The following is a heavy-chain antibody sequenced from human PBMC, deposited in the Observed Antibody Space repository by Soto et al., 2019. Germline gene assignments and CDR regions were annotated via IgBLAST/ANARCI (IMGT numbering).Heavy chain of an antibody. CDR2: IYHSGAT. J-gene: IGHJ4*01. CDR3: AREMSYYFDS. CDR1: GDSVSRDGYS. V-gene: IGHV4-30-2*01. Sequence: QVQLQESGSGLVKPSQTLVLTCTVSGDSVSRDGYSWSWLRQPPGKGLEWIGYIYHSGATYYNPSLKSRVTTSLDKSKNKFSLRLASVTAADTAVYYCAREMSYYFDSWGHGTLVTVSS.